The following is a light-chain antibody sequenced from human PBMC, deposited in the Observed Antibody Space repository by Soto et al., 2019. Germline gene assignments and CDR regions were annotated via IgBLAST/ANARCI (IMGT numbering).Light chain of an antibody. CDR3: QQSYSTTWT. CDR2: AAS. CDR1: QGISTY. Sequence: DIQMTQSPSSLSASVGDRVTITCRASQGISTYLNWYQQKPGKAPKLLIYAASTFQSGVPSRFSGSGSETDFTLTISSLQPEDFATYSCQQSYSTTWTFG. V-gene: IGKV1-39*01. J-gene: IGKJ1*01.